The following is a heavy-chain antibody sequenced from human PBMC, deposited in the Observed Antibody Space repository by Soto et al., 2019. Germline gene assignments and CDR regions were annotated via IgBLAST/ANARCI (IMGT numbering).Heavy chain of an antibody. CDR3: VRAIVYYGMDV. D-gene: IGHD1-26*01. V-gene: IGHV3-74*01. Sequence: PGGSLRLSCVASGFIFSNCWMHSVRQPPGVGLVWVSHLNSARSSTTYAESVKRRFTISRDNAKNTLYLQRHRQRAEDTAVYYCVRAIVYYGMDVCGRGTTVTVTS. J-gene: IGHJ6*02. CDR2: LNSARSST. CDR1: GFIFSNCW.